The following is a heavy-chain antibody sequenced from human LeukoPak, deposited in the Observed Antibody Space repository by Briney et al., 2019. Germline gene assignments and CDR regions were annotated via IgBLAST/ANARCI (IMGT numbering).Heavy chain of an antibody. CDR1: GGSISSGGYY. V-gene: IGHV4-31*03. D-gene: IGHD3-3*01. J-gene: IGHJ5*02. CDR3: ARGYYDFWSGYSNNWFDP. CDR2: IYYSGST. Sequence: PSQTLSLTCTVSGGSISSGGYYWSWIRQHPGTGLEWTGYIYYSGSTYYNPSLKSRVTISVDTSKNQFSLKLSSVTAADTAVYYCARGYYDFWSGYSNNWFDPWGQGTLVTVSS.